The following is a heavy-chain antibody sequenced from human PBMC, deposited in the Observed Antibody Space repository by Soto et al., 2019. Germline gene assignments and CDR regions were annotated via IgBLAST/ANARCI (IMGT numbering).Heavy chain of an antibody. CDR2: LKHDGREK. Sequence: EVQLVESGGGLVQQGGSLRVSCAVSGFTFSSYWMSWVRQAPGKGLEWVANLKHDGREKYYVDSVKGRFTISRDNAKNSLYLQMNSLRVEDTAVYYCGRGYDFWSGYTALDYWGQGTLVTVSS. V-gene: IGHV3-7*01. CDR3: GRGYDFWSGYTALDY. CDR1: GFTFSSYW. J-gene: IGHJ4*02. D-gene: IGHD3-3*01.